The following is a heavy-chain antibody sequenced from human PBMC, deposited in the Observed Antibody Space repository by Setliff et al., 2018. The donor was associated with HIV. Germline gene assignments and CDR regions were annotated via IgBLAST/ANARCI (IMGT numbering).Heavy chain of an antibody. CDR3: ARAYRDNVWGSWRQISSWFDS. CDR2: INHSGST. V-gene: IGHV4-34*01. CDR1: GGSFNEYY. J-gene: IGHJ5*01. Sequence: PSETLSLTCAVYGGSFNEYYWNWIRQIPGKGLEWIGEINHSGSTNYNESLKRRLRISVDTSKNQFSLSLNSVTAADTAFYYCARAYRDNVWGSWRQISSWFDSWGQGNLVTVSS. D-gene: IGHD3-16*01.